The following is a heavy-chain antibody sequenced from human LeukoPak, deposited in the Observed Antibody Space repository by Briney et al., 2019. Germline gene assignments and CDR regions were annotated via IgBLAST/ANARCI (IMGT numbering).Heavy chain of an antibody. CDR2: SYYSGST. CDR1: GGSIRSHY. V-gene: IGHV4-59*11. Sequence: SETLSLTCTVSGGSIRSHYWSWIRQPPGKGLEWIGYSYYSGSTNYNPSLKSRVTISVDTSKSQFPLKLTSVTAADTAVYYCARVPYTTGWPFYFDYWGQGILVTVSS. D-gene: IGHD6-19*01. CDR3: ARVPYTTGWPFYFDY. J-gene: IGHJ4*02.